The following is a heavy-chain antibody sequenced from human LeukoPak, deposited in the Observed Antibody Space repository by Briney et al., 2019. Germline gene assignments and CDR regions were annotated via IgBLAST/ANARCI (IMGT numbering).Heavy chain of an antibody. CDR1: GYSVSSGFY. V-gene: IGHV4-38-2*02. CDR3: ARAAGATTYWGFDY. J-gene: IGHJ4*02. D-gene: IGHD1-26*01. CDR2: IYHSGNT. Sequence: PSETLSLTCTVTGYSVSSGFYWGWIRQPPGKGLEWVGIIYHSGNTYYNPSLKSRVTMSLDTSKNQFSLRLTSVAAADTAVYYCARAAGATTYWGFDYWGRGTRVTVSS.